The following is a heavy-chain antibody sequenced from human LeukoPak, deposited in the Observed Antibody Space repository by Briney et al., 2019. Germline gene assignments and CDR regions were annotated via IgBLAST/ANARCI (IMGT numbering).Heavy chain of an antibody. D-gene: IGHD6-13*01. CDR3: ARRPGIAAAGPTKVGTYHYYYYYMDV. V-gene: IGHV4-34*01. J-gene: IGHJ6*03. Sequence: SETLSLTCAVYGGSFSGYYWSWIRQPPGKGLEWIGEINHSGSTNYNPSLKSRVTISVDTSKNQFSLKLSSVTAADTAVYYCARRPGIAAAGPTKVGTYHYYYYYMDVWGKGTTVTISS. CDR1: GGSFSGYY. CDR2: INHSGST.